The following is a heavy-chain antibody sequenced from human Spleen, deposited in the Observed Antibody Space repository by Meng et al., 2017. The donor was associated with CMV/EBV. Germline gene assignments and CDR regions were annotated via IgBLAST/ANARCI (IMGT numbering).Heavy chain of an antibody. CDR3: ATWVYYDSSGYIGGYFDH. CDR2: LYSASTKT. D-gene: IGHD3-22*01. V-gene: IGHV3-23*03. CDR1: GFPLGSYV. Sequence: GGSLRLSCEASGFPLGSYVMSWVRQAPGKGLEWVSLLYSASTKTYYADSVKGRFTIPRDSSKNTLYLQMNSLRAEDTAMYYCATWVYYDSSGYIGGYFDHWGQGTLVTVSS. J-gene: IGHJ4*02.